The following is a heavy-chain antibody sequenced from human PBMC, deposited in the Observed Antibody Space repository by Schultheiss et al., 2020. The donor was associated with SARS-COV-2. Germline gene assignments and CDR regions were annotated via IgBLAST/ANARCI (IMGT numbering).Heavy chain of an antibody. CDR1: GFTFSSYA. D-gene: IGHD3-10*01. CDR3: AKAFGPYYYYYMDV. Sequence: GESLKISCAASGFTFSSYAMSWVRQAPGKGLEWVSAISGSGGSTYYADSVKGRFTISRDNSKNTLYLQMNSLRAEDTAVYYCAKAFGPYYYYYMDVWGKGTTVTVSS. V-gene: IGHV3-23*01. J-gene: IGHJ6*03. CDR2: ISGSGGST.